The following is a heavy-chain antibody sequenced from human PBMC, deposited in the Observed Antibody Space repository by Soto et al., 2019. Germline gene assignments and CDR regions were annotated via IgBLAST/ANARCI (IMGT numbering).Heavy chain of an antibody. D-gene: IGHD6-19*01. Sequence: PVGSLRLSCAASGFTFSSYAMHWVRQAPGKGLEWVAVISYDGSNKYYADSVKGRFTISRDNSKNTLYLQMNSLRAEDTAVYYCARARGGIAVAGTLVCWGQGTLVTVSS. CDR3: ARARGGIAVAGTLVC. CDR1: GFTFSSYA. J-gene: IGHJ4*02. V-gene: IGHV3-30-3*01. CDR2: ISYDGSNK.